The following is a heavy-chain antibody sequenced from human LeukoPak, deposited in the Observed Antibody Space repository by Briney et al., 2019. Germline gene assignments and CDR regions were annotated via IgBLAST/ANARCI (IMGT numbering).Heavy chain of an antibody. CDR1: SGSISSYY. J-gene: IGHJ4*02. CDR3: ARVDPIAVAEYYFDY. D-gene: IGHD6-19*01. V-gene: IGHV4-59*01. Sequence: SETLSLTCTVSSGSISSYYWSWIRQPPGKGLEWIGYIYYSGSTNYNPSLKSRVTISVDTSKNQFSLKLSSVTAADTAVYYCARVDPIAVAEYYFDYWGQGTLVTVSS. CDR2: IYYSGST.